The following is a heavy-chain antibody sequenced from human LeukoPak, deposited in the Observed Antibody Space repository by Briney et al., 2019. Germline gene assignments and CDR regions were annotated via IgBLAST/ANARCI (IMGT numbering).Heavy chain of an antibody. V-gene: IGHV3-33*06. CDR2: IWYDGSNK. Sequence: PGRSLRLSCAASGFTFSSYGMHWVRQAPGKGLEWVAVIWYDGSNKYYADSVKGRFTISRDNSKNTLYLRMNSLRAEDTAVYYCAKPGDDYGDSGYFDYWGQGTLVTVSS. D-gene: IGHD4-17*01. CDR1: GFTFSSYG. J-gene: IGHJ4*02. CDR3: AKPGDDYGDSGYFDY.